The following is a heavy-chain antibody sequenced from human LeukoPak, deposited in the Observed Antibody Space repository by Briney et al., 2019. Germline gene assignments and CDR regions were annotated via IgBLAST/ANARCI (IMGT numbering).Heavy chain of an antibody. CDR2: INPDSGGT. CDR3: ARSDSYTWFDP. D-gene: IGHD2-15*01. Sequence: ASVKVSCKASGYTFTDYYIHWMRQAPGQGLEWMGWINPDSGGTSYAQKFQGRVTMTRDTSISTVYVELSRLRSDDTAVYYCARSDSYTWFDPWGQGTLVTVLS. V-gene: IGHV1-2*02. J-gene: IGHJ5*02. CDR1: GYTFTDYY.